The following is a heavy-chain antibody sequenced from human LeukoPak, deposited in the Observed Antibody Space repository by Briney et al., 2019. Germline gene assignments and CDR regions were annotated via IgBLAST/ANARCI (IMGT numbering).Heavy chain of an antibody. CDR2: IYYSGST. V-gene: IGHV4-31*03. CDR1: GGSISSGGYY. Sequence: SQSLSLTCTVSGGSISSGGYYWSWIRQHPGKGLEWIGYIYYSGSTYYNPSLKSRVTISVDTSKNQFSLKLSSVTAADTAVYYCARFKIVVVITTDDAFDIWGQGTMVTVSS. J-gene: IGHJ3*02. D-gene: IGHD3-22*01. CDR3: ARFKIVVVITTDDAFDI.